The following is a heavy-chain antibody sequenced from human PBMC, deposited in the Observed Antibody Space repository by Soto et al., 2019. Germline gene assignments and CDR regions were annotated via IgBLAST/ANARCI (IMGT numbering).Heavy chain of an antibody. CDR2: IYPSGST. CDR3: AKAGEPLGDYFNHKYFDP. V-gene: IGHV4-4*07. D-gene: IGHD4-17*01. J-gene: IGHJ5*02. CDR1: GVSIRSFY. Sequence: SETLSLTCTVSGVSIRSFYWSWIRQPAGKGLEWIGRIYPSGSTNYNPSLQSRVTMSVDMSKNQFSLKLTSVTAADTALYYCAKAGEPLGDYFNHKYFDPWGQGPLATASS.